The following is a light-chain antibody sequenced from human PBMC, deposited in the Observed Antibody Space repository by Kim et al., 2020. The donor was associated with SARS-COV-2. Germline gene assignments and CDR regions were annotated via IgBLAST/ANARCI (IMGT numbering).Light chain of an antibody. J-gene: IGLJ2*01. CDR3: AAWDDSLNGVV. CDR2: SNN. Sequence: GQRRTSSCSGSSSNIGSNTVNGYQQLPGTAPKLLIYSNNQRPSGIPDRFSGSKSGTSASLAISGLQSEDEADYYCAAWDDSLNGVVFGGGTQLTVL. V-gene: IGLV1-44*01. CDR1: SSNIGSNT.